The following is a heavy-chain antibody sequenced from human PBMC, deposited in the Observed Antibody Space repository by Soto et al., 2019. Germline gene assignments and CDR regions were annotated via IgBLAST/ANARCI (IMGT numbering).Heavy chain of an antibody. Sequence: KASETLSLTCTVSGGSISSSSYYWGWIRQPPGKGLEWIGSIYYSGSTYYNPSLKSRVTISVDTSKNQFSLKLSSVTAADTAVYYCVRLMGTTAYYGMDVRGQGTTVTGSS. CDR3: VRLMGTTAYYGMDV. CDR2: IYYSGST. V-gene: IGHV4-39*01. CDR1: GGSISSSSYY. D-gene: IGHD1-7*01. J-gene: IGHJ6*02.